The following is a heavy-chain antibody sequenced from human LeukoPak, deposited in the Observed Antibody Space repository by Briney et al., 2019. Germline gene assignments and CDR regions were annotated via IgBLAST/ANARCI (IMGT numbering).Heavy chain of an antibody. CDR3: AKGAVDTAMAPDY. V-gene: IGHV3-9*01. CDR2: ISWNSGSI. CDR1: GFTFDDYA. J-gene: IGHJ4*02. D-gene: IGHD5-18*01. Sequence: GGSLRLSCAASGFTFDDYAMHWVRQAPGKGLEWVSGISWNSGSIGYADSVKGRFTISRDNAKNSLYLQMNSLRAEDTALYYCAKGAVDTAMAPDYWGQGTLVTVSS.